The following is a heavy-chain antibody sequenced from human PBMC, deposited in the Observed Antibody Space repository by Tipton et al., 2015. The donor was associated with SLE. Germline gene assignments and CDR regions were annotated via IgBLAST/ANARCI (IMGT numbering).Heavy chain of an antibody. J-gene: IGHJ2*01. V-gene: IGHV3-7*03. Sequence: LSLTCAASGFTFSSFWMNWVRQAPGKGLEWVANIKQDGSEKYYVDSVKGRFTISRDNAKNSLYLQMNSLRAEDTAVYYCARAPWQQLVRGWYFDLWGRGTLVTVSS. CDR3: ARAPWQQLVRGWYFDL. D-gene: IGHD6-13*01. CDR2: IKQDGSEK. CDR1: GFTFSSFW.